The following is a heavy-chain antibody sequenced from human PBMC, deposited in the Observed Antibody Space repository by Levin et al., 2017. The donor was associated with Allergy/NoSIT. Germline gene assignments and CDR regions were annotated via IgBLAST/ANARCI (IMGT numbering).Heavy chain of an antibody. J-gene: IGHJ4*02. V-gene: IGHV4-39*01. Sequence: PSETLSLTCTVSGGSISSSSYYWGWIRQPPGKGLEWIGSIYYSGSTYYNPSLKSRVTISVDTSKNQFSLKLSSVTAADTAVYYCARHAGYSSSWTFDYWGQGTLVTVSS. CDR2: IYYSGST. CDR1: GGSISSSSYY. D-gene: IGHD6-13*01. CDR3: ARHAGYSSSWTFDY.